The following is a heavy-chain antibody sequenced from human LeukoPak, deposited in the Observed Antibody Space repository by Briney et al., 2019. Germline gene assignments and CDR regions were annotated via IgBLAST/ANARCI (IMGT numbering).Heavy chain of an antibody. Sequence: GGSLRPSCAASGFTFSDYYMSWIRQAPGKGLEWVSYISSSGSTIYYADSVKGRFTISRDNAKNSLYLQMNSLRAEDTAVYYCARRQQLSYYYYGMDVWGQGTTVTVSS. V-gene: IGHV3-11*01. J-gene: IGHJ6*02. CDR2: ISSSGSTI. CDR1: GFTFSDYY. CDR3: ARRQQLSYYYYGMDV. D-gene: IGHD6-13*01.